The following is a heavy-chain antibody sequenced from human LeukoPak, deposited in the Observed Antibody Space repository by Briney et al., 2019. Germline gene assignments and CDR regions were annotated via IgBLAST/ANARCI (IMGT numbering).Heavy chain of an antibody. CDR2: FDPEDGET. Sequence: GASVKVSCKVSGYTLTELSMHWVRQAPGKGLEWMGGFDPEDGETIYAQKFQGRVTMTEDTSTDTAYMELSSLRSEDTAVYYCATHYYYGSGSPLDYWGQGTLVTVSS. D-gene: IGHD3-10*01. J-gene: IGHJ4*02. CDR1: GYTLTELS. CDR3: ATHYYYGSGSPLDY. V-gene: IGHV1-24*01.